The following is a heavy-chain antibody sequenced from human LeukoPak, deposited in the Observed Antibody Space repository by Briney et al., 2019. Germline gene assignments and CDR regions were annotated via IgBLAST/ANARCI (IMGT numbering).Heavy chain of an antibody. CDR2: ISSSSSYI. J-gene: IGHJ4*02. CDR1: GFTFSSCS. Sequence: GGSLRLSCAASGFTFSSCSMNWVRQAPGKGLEWVSSISSSSSYIYYADSVKGRFTISRDNAKNSLYLQMNSLRAEDTAVYYCARDSTVTTWDFDYWGQGTLVTVSS. D-gene: IGHD4-17*01. CDR3: ARDSTVTTWDFDY. V-gene: IGHV3-21*01.